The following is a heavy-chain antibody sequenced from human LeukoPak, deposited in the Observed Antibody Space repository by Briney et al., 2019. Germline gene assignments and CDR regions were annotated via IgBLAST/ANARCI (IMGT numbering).Heavy chain of an antibody. J-gene: IGHJ4*02. D-gene: IGHD1-26*01. CDR3: ARALSGSYSIFDY. Sequence: SSVKVSCKASGGTFSSYAISWVRQAPGQGLEWMVGIMPIFGTANYAQEFQGRVTITTDESTSTAYMELSSLRSEDTAVYYCARALSGSYSIFDYWGQGTLVTVSS. CDR2: IMPIFGTA. CDR1: GGTFSSYA. V-gene: IGHV1-69*05.